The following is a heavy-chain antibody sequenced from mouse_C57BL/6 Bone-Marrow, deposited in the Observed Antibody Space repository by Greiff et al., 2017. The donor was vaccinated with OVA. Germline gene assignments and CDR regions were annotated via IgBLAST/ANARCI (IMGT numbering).Heavy chain of an antibody. V-gene: IGHV14-4*01. CDR3: TTPIYYGSSRYIEV. CDR2: IDLENGDT. CDR1: GFNIKDDY. D-gene: IGHD1-1*01. J-gene: IGHJ1*03. Sequence: EVKLQESGAELVRPGASVKLSCTASGFNIKDDYMHWVKQRPEQGLEWIGWIDLENGDTEYASQFQGKATITADTSSNTAYLQRSSLTSEDTAVDYCTTPIYYGSSRYIEVWGTGTTVTDTS.